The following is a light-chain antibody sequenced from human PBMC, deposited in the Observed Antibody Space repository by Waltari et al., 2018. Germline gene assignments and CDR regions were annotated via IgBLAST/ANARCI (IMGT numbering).Light chain of an antibody. CDR1: QTIDVY. V-gene: IGKV1-39*01. J-gene: IGKJ2*01. CDR3: QQSLDSPYT. CDR2: AAS. Sequence: DIQMTQSPSSLSAPVGDTVTISCPASQTIDVYLNWYQHQPGKAPNLLIYAASTLLIGVPSRFSGFGSETEFTLTITGLQPEDFATYYCQQSLDSPYTFGQGTRLEI.